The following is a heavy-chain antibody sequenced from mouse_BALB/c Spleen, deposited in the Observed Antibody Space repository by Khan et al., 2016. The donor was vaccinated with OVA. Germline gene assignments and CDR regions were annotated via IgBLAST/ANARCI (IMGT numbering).Heavy chain of an antibody. V-gene: IGHV1S135*01. Sequence: VQLQQSGPELMKPGASVKISCTASGYSFTNYYIHWVQQSHGQSLEWIGYIDPFNGGTNYNQQFQGTATLTVDKSSSTAYMHLSSLTSEDSAVYYCTRLGTTGWFAYWGQGTLVTVSA. CDR2: IDPFNGGT. D-gene: IGHD2-13*01. CDR3: TRLGTTGWFAY. J-gene: IGHJ3*01. CDR1: GYSFTNYY.